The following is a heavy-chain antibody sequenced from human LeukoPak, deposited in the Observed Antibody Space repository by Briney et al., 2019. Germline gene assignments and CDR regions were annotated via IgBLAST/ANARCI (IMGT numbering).Heavy chain of an antibody. D-gene: IGHD5-12*01. J-gene: IGHJ4*02. CDR3: ARDSGYNAFDY. V-gene: IGHV3-7*03. Sequence: GGSLRLSCADSGLLFSNSWMAWVREAPGRGLEWLANINQDGSAKTCVDSVKGRFTISRDNAKNSLYLQMNSLRAEDTAMYYCARDSGYNAFDYWGQGTLVTVSS. CDR1: GLLFSNSW. CDR2: INQDGSAK.